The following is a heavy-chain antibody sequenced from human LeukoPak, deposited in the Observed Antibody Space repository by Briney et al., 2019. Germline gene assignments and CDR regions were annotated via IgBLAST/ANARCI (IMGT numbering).Heavy chain of an antibody. D-gene: IGHD3-22*01. CDR2: INHSGST. J-gene: IGHJ4*02. V-gene: IGHV4-34*01. Sequence: SETLSLTCAVYGGSFSGYYWSWIRQPPGKGLEWIGEINHSGSTNYNPSLKSRVTISVDTSKNQFSLKLSSVTAADTAVYYCARLGRRCYDSSGYGDRPYWGQGTLVTVSS. CDR1: GGSFSGYY. CDR3: ARLGRRCYDSSGYGDRPY.